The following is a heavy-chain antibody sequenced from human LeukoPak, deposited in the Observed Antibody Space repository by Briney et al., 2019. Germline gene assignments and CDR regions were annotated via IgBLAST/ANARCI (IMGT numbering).Heavy chain of an antibody. Sequence: GGSLRLSCAASGFTFSSYAMSWVRQAPGKGLEWVSGISGSGDNTYYADSVKGRFTISRGNSKNTLYVQVNNLGTEDTAAYYCAKGSYYDSSGSFYFDYWGQGTLVTVS. V-gene: IGHV3-23*01. CDR2: ISGSGDNT. J-gene: IGHJ4*02. CDR1: GFTFSSYA. D-gene: IGHD3-22*01. CDR3: AKGSYYDSSGSFYFDY.